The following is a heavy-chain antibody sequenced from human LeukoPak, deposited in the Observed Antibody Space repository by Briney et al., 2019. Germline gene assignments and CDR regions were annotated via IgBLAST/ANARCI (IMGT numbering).Heavy chain of an antibody. D-gene: IGHD6-13*01. J-gene: IGHJ4*02. CDR3: ARYYSSSWIDY. Sequence: GESLKISCKGSGYSFTSYWIGWVRQMPGKGLEWMGIIYPGDSDTRYSPSFQGHVTISADKSISTAYLQWSSLKASDTAMYYGARYYSSSWIDYWGQGTLVTVSS. CDR2: IYPGDSDT. V-gene: IGHV5-51*01. CDR1: GYSFTSYW.